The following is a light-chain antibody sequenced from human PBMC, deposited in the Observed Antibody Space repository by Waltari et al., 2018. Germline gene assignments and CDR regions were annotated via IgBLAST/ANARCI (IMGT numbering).Light chain of an antibody. J-gene: IGLJ3*02. CDR2: GKK. Sequence: SSELTQDPAVSVALGQTVRITCQGDSLRSYYATWYQQKPGQAPLLVIYGKKNRPPVIPDLFSVSSSGNTSSLTITGAQAEDEADYYCYSLDTSGKHRVFGGGTKVTVV. CDR3: YSLDTSGKHRV. CDR1: SLRSYY. V-gene: IGLV3-19*01.